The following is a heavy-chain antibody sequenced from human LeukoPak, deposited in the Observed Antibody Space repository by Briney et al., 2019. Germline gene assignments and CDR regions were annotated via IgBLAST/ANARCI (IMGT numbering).Heavy chain of an antibody. CDR3: AKDDAWLQFGE. Sequence: GGSLRLSCVVSGLSFSDSYMTWIRQAPGKGLEWVANIKQDGSQKYYVDSVKGRFTISRDNFKNTLYLEVISLTVEDTAVYYCAKDDAWLQFGEWSQGTLVTVSS. CDR2: IKQDGSQK. J-gene: IGHJ4*02. CDR1: GLSFSDSY. D-gene: IGHD5-24*01. V-gene: IGHV3-7*03.